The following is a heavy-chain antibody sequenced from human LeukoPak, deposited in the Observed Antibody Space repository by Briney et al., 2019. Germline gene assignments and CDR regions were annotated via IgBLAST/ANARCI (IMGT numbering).Heavy chain of an antibody. CDR2: IYYSGST. CDR3: ARGYCNSISCHVWFDP. D-gene: IGHD2-2*01. V-gene: IGHV4-31*03. Sequence: SQTLSLTCTVSGGSISSGGYYWSWIRQHPGKGLEWIGYIYYSGSTYYNPSLKSRVTISVDTSKNQFSLKLSFVTAADTAIYYCARGYCNSISCHVWFDPWGQGTLVTVSS. J-gene: IGHJ5*02. CDR1: GGSISSGGYY.